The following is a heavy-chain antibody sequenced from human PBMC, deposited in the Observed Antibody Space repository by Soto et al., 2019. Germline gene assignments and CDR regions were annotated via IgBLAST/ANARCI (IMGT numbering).Heavy chain of an antibody. V-gene: IGHV4-59*01. Sequence: SETLSLTCTVSGDSFSSYYWTWIRQPPGKRLEWVAYIFHTGNTNYNPSLKSQVTISVDTSKNQLSLKLRSVTPADTAVYYCAALDGALDYWGPGTLVTVS. CDR2: IFHTGNT. CDR1: GDSFSSYY. J-gene: IGHJ4*02. CDR3: AALDGALDY. D-gene: IGHD3-10*01.